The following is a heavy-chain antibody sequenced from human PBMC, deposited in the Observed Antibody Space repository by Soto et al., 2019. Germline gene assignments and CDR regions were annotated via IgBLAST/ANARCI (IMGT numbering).Heavy chain of an antibody. V-gene: IGHV3-30-3*01. CDR2: ISSDGSTQ. J-gene: IGHJ4*02. CDR3: ARGKLAMARTITNY. D-gene: IGHD6-19*01. Sequence: QVQLVESGGGVVQPGRALRLSCAASGFNFTNYAMHWIRQAPGKGLEWVAVISSDGSTQHFADTVKGRFTFSRDNSMNTLYWQMNSLRAEDTARYYCARGKLAMARTITNYWGQGGLLTVSS. CDR1: GFNFTNYA.